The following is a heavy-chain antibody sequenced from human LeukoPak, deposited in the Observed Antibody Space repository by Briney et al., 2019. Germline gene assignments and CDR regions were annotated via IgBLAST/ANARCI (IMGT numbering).Heavy chain of an antibody. CDR1: GFTFSSYA. CDR3: TPTDQPLDFDY. J-gene: IGHJ4*02. CDR2: ISYDGSNK. Sequence: GGSLRLSCAASGFTFSSYAMHWVRQAPGKGLEWVAVISYDGSNKYYADSVKGRFTISRDNSKNTLYLQMNSLRAEDTAVYYGTPTDQPLDFDYWGQGTQVAVSS. V-gene: IGHV3-30-3*01.